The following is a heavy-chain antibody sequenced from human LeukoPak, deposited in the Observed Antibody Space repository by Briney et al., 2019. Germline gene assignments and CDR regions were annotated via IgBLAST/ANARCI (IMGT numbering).Heavy chain of an antibody. J-gene: IGHJ6*03. CDR3: ARRYYDFWSGYYKGSYYYYYMDV. D-gene: IGHD3-3*01. V-gene: IGHV3-7*01. CDR1: GFTFSSYW. CDR2: IKQDGSEK. Sequence: PGGSLGRDCAASGFTFSSYWMSWGRPAPGKGLEWVANIKQDGSEKYYVDSVKGRFTISRDNAKNSLYLQMNSLRAEDTAVYYCARRYYDFWSGYYKGSYYYYYMDVWGKGTTVTVSS.